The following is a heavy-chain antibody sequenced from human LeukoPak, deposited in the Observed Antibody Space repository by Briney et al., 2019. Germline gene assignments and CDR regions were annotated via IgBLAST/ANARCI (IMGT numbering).Heavy chain of an antibody. CDR3: ARVSAYYDFWSAYLDY. V-gene: IGHV3-30-3*01. CDR1: GFTFSSYA. Sequence: PGGSLRLSCAASGFTFSSYAMHWVRQAPGKGLEWVAVISYDGSNKYYADSVKGRFTISRDNSKNTLYLQMNSLRAEDTAVYYCARVSAYYDFWSAYLDYWGQGTLVTVSS. CDR2: ISYDGSNK. J-gene: IGHJ4*02. D-gene: IGHD3-3*01.